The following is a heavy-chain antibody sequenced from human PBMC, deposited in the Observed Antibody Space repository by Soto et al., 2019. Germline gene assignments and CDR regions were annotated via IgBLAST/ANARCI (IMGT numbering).Heavy chain of an antibody. J-gene: IGHJ4*02. CDR1: GGTFSSYA. D-gene: IGHD5-12*01. Sequence: QVQLVQSGAEVKKPGSSVKVSCKASGGTFSSYAISWVRQAPGQGLEWMGGIIPIFGTANYAQKFQGRVTITADESTSTAYMELSSLRSEDTAVYYCARGPSRVAYSAPLYYFDYWGQGTLVTVSS. CDR2: IIPIFGTA. CDR3: ARGPSRVAYSAPLYYFDY. V-gene: IGHV1-69*01.